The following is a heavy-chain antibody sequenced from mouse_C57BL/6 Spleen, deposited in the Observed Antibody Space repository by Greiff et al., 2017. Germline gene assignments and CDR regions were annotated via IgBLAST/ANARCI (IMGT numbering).Heavy chain of an antibody. CDR3: AREATDYAMDY. CDR1: GYTFTNYW. D-gene: IGHD3-2*02. Sequence: VQLQQSGAELVRPGTSVKMSYKASGYTFTNYWIGWAKQRPGHGLEWIGDIYPGGGYTNYNEKFKGKATLTADKSSSTAYMQFSSLTSEDSAIYYCAREATDYAMDYWGQGTSVTVSS. V-gene: IGHV1-63*01. CDR2: IYPGGGYT. J-gene: IGHJ4*01.